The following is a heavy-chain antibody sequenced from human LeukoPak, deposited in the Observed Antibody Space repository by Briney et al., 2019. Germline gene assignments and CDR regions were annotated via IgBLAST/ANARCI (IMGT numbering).Heavy chain of an antibody. CDR2: IYYSGST. CDR3: ARGLRDTSGYFQGYYYYGMDV. Sequence: SETLSLTCTVSGGSISSGGYYWSWIRQHPGKGLEWIGYIYYSGSTYYNPSLKSRVTISVDTSKNQFSLKLTSVTAADTAVYYCARGLRDTSGYFQGYYYYGMDVWGQGTTVTVSS. D-gene: IGHD3-22*01. J-gene: IGHJ6*02. V-gene: IGHV4-31*03. CDR1: GGSISSGGYY.